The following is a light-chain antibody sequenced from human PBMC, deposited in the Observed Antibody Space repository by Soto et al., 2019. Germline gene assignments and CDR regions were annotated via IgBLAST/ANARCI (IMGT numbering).Light chain of an antibody. CDR1: QSVSSSY. CDR2: GAS. Sequence: IELTHSPGTLSLSPGEIATLSCRASQSVSSSYLAWYQQKPGQAPRLLIYGASSRATGIPDRFSGSGSGTDFTLTISRLEPEDFAVYYCQHRTFGQGTKVDIK. J-gene: IGKJ1*01. CDR3: QHRT. V-gene: IGKV3-20*01.